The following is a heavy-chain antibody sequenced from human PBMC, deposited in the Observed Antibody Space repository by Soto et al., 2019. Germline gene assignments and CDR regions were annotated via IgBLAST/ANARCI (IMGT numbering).Heavy chain of an antibody. D-gene: IGHD3-22*01. Sequence: GGSLRLSCAASGFTFSSYSMNWVRQAPGKGLEWVSYISSSSSTIYYADSVKGRFTISRDNAKNSLYLQMNSLRDEDTAVYYCARDLLDYYDSSGYYPQFDYWGQGTLVTVSS. V-gene: IGHV3-48*02. CDR3: ARDLLDYYDSSGYYPQFDY. CDR1: GFTFSSYS. CDR2: ISSSSSTI. J-gene: IGHJ4*02.